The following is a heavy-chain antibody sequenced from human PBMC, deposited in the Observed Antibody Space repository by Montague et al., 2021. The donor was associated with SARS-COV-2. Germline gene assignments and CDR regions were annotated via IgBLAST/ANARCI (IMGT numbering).Heavy chain of an antibody. D-gene: IGHD3-22*01. CDR3: ARGCGYYNYGLDV. V-gene: IGHV4-59*09. J-gene: IGHJ6*04. CDR2: YSGST. Sequence: YSGSTDYSPSLKSRVTIPLDTSKNQFSLKVTSVNAADTAVYYCARGCGYYNYGLDVWGTGTTVTVSA.